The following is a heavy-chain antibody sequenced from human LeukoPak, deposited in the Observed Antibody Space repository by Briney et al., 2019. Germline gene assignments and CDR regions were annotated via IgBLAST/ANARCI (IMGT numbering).Heavy chain of an antibody. J-gene: IGHJ3*02. D-gene: IGHD2/OR15-2a*01. Sequence: SETLSLTCTVAGGSISSYYWSWIRQPPGKGLEWIGSIYYSVSTNYNPSPKSRVTISVDTSKNQFSLKLSSVTAADAAVYYCARAQYYSRAFDIWGQGTMVTVSS. CDR3: ARAQYYSRAFDI. V-gene: IGHV4-59*01. CDR1: GGSISSYY. CDR2: IYYSVST.